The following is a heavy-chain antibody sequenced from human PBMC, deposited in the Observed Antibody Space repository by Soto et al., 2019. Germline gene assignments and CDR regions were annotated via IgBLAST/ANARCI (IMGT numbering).Heavy chain of an antibody. CDR1: GFTFSSYG. CDR2: IWYDGSNK. D-gene: IGHD6-13*01. J-gene: IGHJ4*02. Sequence: QVQLVESGGGVVQPGRSLRLSCAASGFTFSSYGMHWVRQAPGKGLEWVAVIWYDGSNKYYADSVKGRFTISRDNSKNTLYLQMNSLRAEDTAVYYCARDRVLGGGQQRVRRAYWGQGTLVTVSS. CDR3: ARDRVLGGGQQRVRRAY. V-gene: IGHV3-33*01.